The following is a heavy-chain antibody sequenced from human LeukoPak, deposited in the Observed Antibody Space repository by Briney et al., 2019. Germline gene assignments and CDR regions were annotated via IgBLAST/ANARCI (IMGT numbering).Heavy chain of an antibody. CDR3: ARERGYSTSPRRYYFDY. Sequence: GGSLRLSCAASGFTFSSYSMNWVRQAPGKGLEWVSSISSSSSYIYYADSVKGRFTISRDNAKNSLYLQVNSLRAEDTAVYYCARERGYSTSPRRYYFDYWGQGTLVTVSS. V-gene: IGHV3-21*04. CDR2: ISSSSSYI. J-gene: IGHJ4*02. CDR1: GFTFSSYS. D-gene: IGHD6-6*01.